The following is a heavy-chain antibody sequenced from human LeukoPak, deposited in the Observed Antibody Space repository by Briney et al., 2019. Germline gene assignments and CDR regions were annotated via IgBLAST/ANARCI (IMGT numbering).Heavy chain of an antibody. V-gene: IGHV1-2*04. CDR1: GYTFTGYY. Sequence: ASVKVSCKAYGYTFTGYYMHWVRQAPGQGLEWMGWINPNSGGTNYAQKFQGWVTMTRDTSISTAYMELSRLRSDDTAVYYCARDNEQQLANFDYWGQGTLVTVSS. CDR3: ARDNEQQLANFDY. J-gene: IGHJ4*02. D-gene: IGHD6-13*01. CDR2: INPNSGGT.